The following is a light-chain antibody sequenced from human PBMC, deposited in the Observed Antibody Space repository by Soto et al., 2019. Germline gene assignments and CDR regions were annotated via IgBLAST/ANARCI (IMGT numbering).Light chain of an antibody. CDR3: QQVNDFPLT. Sequence: IQMAQSPSSVSASVGDKVTIACRASQDVRTWLAWYQQKPGKAPKLLIHASKLQSGVPSRFSGTGDGTDFTLTIDNLQPDDFATYYCQQVNDFPLTFGPGIRVDF. CDR1: QDVRTW. J-gene: IGKJ3*01. CDR2: AS. V-gene: IGKV1-12*01.